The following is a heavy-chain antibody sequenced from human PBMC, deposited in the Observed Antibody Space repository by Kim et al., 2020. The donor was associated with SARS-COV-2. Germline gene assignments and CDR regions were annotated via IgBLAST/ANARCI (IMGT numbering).Heavy chain of an antibody. D-gene: IGHD1-1*01. Sequence: SGSTNYNPSVKSRVTISVDKSKNQFSLKLSSVTAADTAVYYCARGWSFDYWGQGTLVTVSS. J-gene: IGHJ4*02. CDR2: SGST. CDR3: ARGWSFDY. V-gene: IGHV4-4*02.